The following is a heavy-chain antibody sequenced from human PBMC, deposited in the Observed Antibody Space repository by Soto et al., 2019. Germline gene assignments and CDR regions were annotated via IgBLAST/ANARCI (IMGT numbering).Heavy chain of an antibody. CDR2: ISANNGHT. CDR1: GYTFTSYG. Sequence: ASVKVSGKASGYTFTSYGISWVRQAPGQGLEWMGWISANNGHTNYAQNLQGRVSMTTDTSTSTAYMELRGLTFDDTAVYYCARDIESVTAKHFFYYYAMDVWGQGTTVTVSS. CDR3: ARDIESVTAKHFFYYYAMDV. V-gene: IGHV1-18*04. J-gene: IGHJ6*02. D-gene: IGHD2-8*01.